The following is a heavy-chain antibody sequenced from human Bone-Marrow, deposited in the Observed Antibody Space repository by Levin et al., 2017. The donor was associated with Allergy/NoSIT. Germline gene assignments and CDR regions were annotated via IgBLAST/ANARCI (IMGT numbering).Heavy chain of an antibody. Sequence: GESLKISCVASGFTFSNYAMNWVRQAPGKGLEWVAVLSQDGGLTFYADCVKGRFTISRDNSKNTMYLQMNSLRPEDTALYYCAREGNSPSGWLDYWGQGTLVTVSS. CDR3: AREGNSPSGWLDY. D-gene: IGHD2-15*01. CDR1: GFTFSNYA. J-gene: IGHJ4*02. V-gene: IGHV3-30*04. CDR2: LSQDGGLT.